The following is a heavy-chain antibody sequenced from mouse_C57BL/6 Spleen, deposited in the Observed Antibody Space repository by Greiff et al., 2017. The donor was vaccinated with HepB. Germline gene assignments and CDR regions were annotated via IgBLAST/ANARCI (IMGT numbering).Heavy chain of an antibody. D-gene: IGHD1-1*01. J-gene: IGHJ2*01. Sequence: VQLVESGPELVKPGASVKISCKASGYTFTDYYINWVKQRPGQGLEWIGWIFPGSGSTYYNEKFKGKATLTVDKSSSTAYMLLSSLTSEDSAVYFCARHYYGSSYYFDYWGQGTTLTVSS. CDR2: IFPGSGST. CDR1: GYTFTDYY. CDR3: ARHYYGSSYYFDY. V-gene: IGHV1-75*01.